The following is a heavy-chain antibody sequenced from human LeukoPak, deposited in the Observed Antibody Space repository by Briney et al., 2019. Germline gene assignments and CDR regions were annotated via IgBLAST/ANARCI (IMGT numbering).Heavy chain of an antibody. J-gene: IGHJ5*02. CDR3: ARTTVTTVDWFDP. V-gene: IGHV1-18*01. D-gene: IGHD4-17*01. Sequence: ASVKVSCKASGYTFTSYGINWVRQARGQGLEWMGWISAYNGNTNYAQKLQGRVTMTTDTSTSTAYMELRSLRSDDTAVYYCARTTVTTVDWFDPWGQGTLVTVSS. CDR1: GYTFTSYG. CDR2: ISAYNGNT.